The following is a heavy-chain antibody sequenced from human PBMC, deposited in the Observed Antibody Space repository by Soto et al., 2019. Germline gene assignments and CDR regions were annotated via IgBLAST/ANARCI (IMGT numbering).Heavy chain of an antibody. J-gene: IGHJ4*02. CDR3: TRVLGHGVNPTVSDY. D-gene: IGHD4-17*01. V-gene: IGHV3-72*01. Sequence: EVQVVEAGGGLVQPGGSLRRLCSASGFTFSDHYMDWVRQAPGKGLEWVGRSRDSANSYTTEYAASVKDRFTISRDDSKSSVYLQMNSLTTEDTAVYYCTRVLGHGVNPTVSDYWGPETLVTVSS. CDR1: GFTFSDHY. CDR2: SRDSANSYTT.